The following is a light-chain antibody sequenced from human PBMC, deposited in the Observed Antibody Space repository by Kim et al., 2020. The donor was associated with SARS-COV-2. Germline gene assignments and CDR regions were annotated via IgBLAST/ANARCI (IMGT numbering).Light chain of an antibody. CDR1: QDINRF. Sequence: DIQMTQSPSAMSASVGDRVTITCRASQDINRFLGWFQQKPGKVPKRLIYHASTLQSGVPSRFSGSGSGTEFSLTISSLQPEDFATYYCLQHKSYPYSFGQGTKLEI. CDR2: HAS. CDR3: LQHKSYPYS. J-gene: IGKJ2*03. V-gene: IGKV1-17*03.